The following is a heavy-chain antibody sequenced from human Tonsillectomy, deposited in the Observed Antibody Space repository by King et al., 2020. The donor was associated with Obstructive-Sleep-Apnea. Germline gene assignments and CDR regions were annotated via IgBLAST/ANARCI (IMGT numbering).Heavy chain of an antibody. Sequence: VQLVESGGGVVQPGGFLRLSCAASGFTFNTYGMHWVRQAPGKGLEWVAVISYDGSNKYYADSVKGRFTISRDNSKNTLYLQMNSLRAEDTAVYYCANDPDYIWGSYRYTGYFDYWGQGTLVTVSS. CDR2: ISYDGSNK. V-gene: IGHV3-30*18. CDR3: ANDPDYIWGSYRYTGYFDY. J-gene: IGHJ4*02. D-gene: IGHD3-16*02. CDR1: GFTFNTYG.